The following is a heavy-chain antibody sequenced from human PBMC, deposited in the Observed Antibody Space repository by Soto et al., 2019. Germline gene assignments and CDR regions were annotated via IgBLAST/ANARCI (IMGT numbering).Heavy chain of an antibody. V-gene: IGHV3-49*03. Sequence: PGGSLRLSCTASGFTFGDYAMSWFRQAPGKGLEWVGFIRSKAYGGTTEYAASVKGRFTISRDDSKSIAYLQMNSLKTEDTAVICYCRSHSYMDVWGKGTTVTGSS. CDR1: GFTFGDYA. CDR2: IRSKAYGGTT. CDR3: CRSHSYMDV. J-gene: IGHJ6*03.